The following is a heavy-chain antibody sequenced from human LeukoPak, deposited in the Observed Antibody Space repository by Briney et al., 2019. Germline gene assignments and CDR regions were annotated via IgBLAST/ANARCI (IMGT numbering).Heavy chain of an antibody. CDR1: GGTFSSYA. CDR3: ARDTGAWVGGIDSSGYYYLDY. V-gene: IGHV1-69*13. Sequence: SVKVSCKASGGTFSSYAISWVRQAPGQGLEWMGGIIPIFGTANYAQKFQGRVTITADESTSTAYMELSSLRSEDTAVYYCARDTGAWVGGIDSSGYYYLDYWGQGTLVTVSS. J-gene: IGHJ4*02. D-gene: IGHD3-22*01. CDR2: IIPIFGTA.